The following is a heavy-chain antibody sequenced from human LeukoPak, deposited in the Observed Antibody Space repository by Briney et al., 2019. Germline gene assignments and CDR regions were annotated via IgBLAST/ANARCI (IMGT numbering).Heavy chain of an antibody. J-gene: IGHJ5*02. CDR2: IYTSGST. Sequence: SETLSLTCTVSGGSINNYYWSWIRQPAGKGLEWIGRIYTSGSTNYNPPLKSRVTMSVDTSKNQFSLKLSSVTAADTAVYYCARLGGNGYCSSTSCYTNWFDPWGQGTLVTVSS. CDR1: GGSINNYY. V-gene: IGHV4-4*07. CDR3: ARLGGNGYCSSTSCYTNWFDP. D-gene: IGHD2-2*02.